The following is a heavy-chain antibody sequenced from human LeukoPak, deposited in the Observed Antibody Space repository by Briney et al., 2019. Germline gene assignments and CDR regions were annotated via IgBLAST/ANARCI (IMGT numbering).Heavy chain of an antibody. CDR1: GFTFSNAW. Sequence: PGGSLRLSCAASGFTFSNAWMSWVRQAPGKGLEWVGRIKSKTDGGTTDYAAPVKGRFTISRDDSKNTLYLQMNSLKTEDTAVYYCTTAPHDYGDYGVLYYFDYWGQGTLVTVSS. J-gene: IGHJ4*02. CDR2: IKSKTDGGTT. D-gene: IGHD4-17*01. V-gene: IGHV3-15*01. CDR3: TTAPHDYGDYGVLYYFDY.